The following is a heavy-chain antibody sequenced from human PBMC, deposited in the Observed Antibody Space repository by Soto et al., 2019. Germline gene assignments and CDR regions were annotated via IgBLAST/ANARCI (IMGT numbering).Heavy chain of an antibody. CDR1: GGTFSSYA. CDR3: ARDPTTVTTDYYYGMDV. V-gene: IGHV1-69*13. Sequence: GASVKVSCKASGGTFSSYAISWVRQAPGQGLEWMGGIIPIFGTANYAQKFQGRVTITADESTSTAYMGLSSLRSEDTAVYYCARDPTTVTTDYYYGMDVWGQGTTVTVSS. J-gene: IGHJ6*02. CDR2: IIPIFGTA. D-gene: IGHD4-17*01.